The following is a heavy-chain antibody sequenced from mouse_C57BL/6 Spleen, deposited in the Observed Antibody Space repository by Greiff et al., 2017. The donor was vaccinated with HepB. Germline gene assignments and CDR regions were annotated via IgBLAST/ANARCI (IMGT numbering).Heavy chain of an antibody. D-gene: IGHD1-1*01. Sequence: VQLQQPGAELVKPGASVKLSCKASGYTFTSYWMHWVKQRPGQGLEWIGMIHPNSGSTNYNEKFKSKATLTVDKSSSTAYMQLSSRTAEDSAVYYCARTTVVFDYWGQGTTLTVSS. J-gene: IGHJ2*01. V-gene: IGHV1-64*01. CDR2: IHPNSGST. CDR1: GYTFTSYW. CDR3: ARTTVVFDY.